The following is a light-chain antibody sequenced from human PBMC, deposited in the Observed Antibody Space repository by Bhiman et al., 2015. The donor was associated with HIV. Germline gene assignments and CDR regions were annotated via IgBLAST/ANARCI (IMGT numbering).Light chain of an antibody. CDR2: SNN. J-gene: IGLJ3*02. CDR1: RSNIGTNT. Sequence: QSVLTQPPSASGTPGQRVTISCSGSRSNIGTNTVSWYQHLPGTAPKLLIYSNNQRPSGVPDRFSGSKSGTSASLAISGLQSEDEADYYCAAWDDSLNAWVFGGGTKLTVL. CDR3: AAWDDSLNAWV. V-gene: IGLV1-44*01.